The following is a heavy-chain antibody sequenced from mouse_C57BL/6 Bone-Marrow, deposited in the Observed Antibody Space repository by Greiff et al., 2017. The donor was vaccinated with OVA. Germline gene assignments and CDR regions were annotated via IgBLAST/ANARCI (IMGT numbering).Heavy chain of an antibody. Sequence: QVQLQQSGAELVRPGTSVKMSCKASGYTFTSSWMHWVKQRPGQGLEWIGMIHPNSGSTNYNEKFKSKATLTVDKSSSTAYMQLSSLTSEDSAVYYCARRENYGSSYGGYFDYWGQGTTLTVSS. CDR1: GYTFTSSW. D-gene: IGHD1-1*01. CDR3: ARRENYGSSYGGYFDY. CDR2: IHPNSGST. V-gene: IGHV1-64*01. J-gene: IGHJ2*01.